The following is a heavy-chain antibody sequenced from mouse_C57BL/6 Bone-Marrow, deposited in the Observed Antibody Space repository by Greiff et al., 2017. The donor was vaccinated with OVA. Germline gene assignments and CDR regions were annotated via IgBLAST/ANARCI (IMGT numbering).Heavy chain of an antibody. CDR2: IDPEDGET. CDR3: ARRITTVVAKYYFDY. Sequence: EVKVVESGAELVKPGASVKLSCTASGFNIKDYYMHWVKQRTEQGLEWIGRIDPEDGETKYAPKFQGKATITADTSSNTAYLQLSSLTSEDTAVYYCARRITTVVAKYYFDYWGQGTTLTVSS. V-gene: IGHV14-2*01. J-gene: IGHJ2*01. CDR1: GFNIKDYY. D-gene: IGHD1-1*01.